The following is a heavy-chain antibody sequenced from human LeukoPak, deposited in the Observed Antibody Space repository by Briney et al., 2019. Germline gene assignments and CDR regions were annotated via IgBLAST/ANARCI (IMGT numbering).Heavy chain of an antibody. CDR3: AKGIYSSGWSYFDY. D-gene: IGHD6-19*01. J-gene: IGHJ4*02. CDR2: LSGSGITT. CDR1: GFTVSNSA. Sequence: PGGSLRLSCAASGFTVSNSAMSWLRQPPGKGLEWVSTLSGSGITTYYADCVKGRFTISRDNSKNTLYMQMNTLRAEDSVLYYCAKGIYSSGWSYFDYWGQGTLVTVSS. V-gene: IGHV3-23*01.